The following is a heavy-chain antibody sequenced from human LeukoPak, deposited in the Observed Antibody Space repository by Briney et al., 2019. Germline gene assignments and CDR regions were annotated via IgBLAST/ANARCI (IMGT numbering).Heavy chain of an antibody. CDR1: GFTFSSYE. CDR3: ARPPLGAYSSSGIDY. D-gene: IGHD6-6*01. J-gene: IGHJ4*02. V-gene: IGHV3-48*03. CDR2: ISSSGSTI. Sequence: PGGSLRLSCAASGFTFSSYEMNWVRQAPGKGLEGVSYISSSGSTIYYADSVKGRFTISRDNAKNSLYLQMNSLRAEDTAVYYCARPPLGAYSSSGIDYWGQGTLVTVSS.